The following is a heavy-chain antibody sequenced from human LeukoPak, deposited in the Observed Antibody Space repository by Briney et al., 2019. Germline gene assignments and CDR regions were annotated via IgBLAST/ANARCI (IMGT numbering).Heavy chain of an antibody. V-gene: IGHV3-7*01. CDR2: ISEGENEK. CDR1: GFTFSRYW. CDR3: ARDFTGWELPNRFDP. J-gene: IGHJ5*02. Sequence: GGSLRLSCAASGFTFSRYWMTWVRQAPGKGLEWVASISEGENEKYYVDSVKGRFTIYRDNGKNSLYLQINNLRAEDTAVYFCARDFTGWELPNRFDPWGQGTLVTVSS. D-gene: IGHD1-26*01.